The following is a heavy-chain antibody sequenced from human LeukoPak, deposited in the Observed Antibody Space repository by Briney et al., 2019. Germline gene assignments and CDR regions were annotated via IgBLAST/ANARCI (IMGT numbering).Heavy chain of an antibody. CDR3: AREVLRSYYDSSGYSDAFDI. D-gene: IGHD3-22*01. Sequence: SETLSLTCTVSGGSISSGSYYWSWIRQPAGKGLEWIGRIYTSGSTNYNPSLKSRVTISVDTSKNQFSLKLSSVTAADTAVYYCAREVLRSYYDSSGYSDAFDIWGQGTMVTVSS. CDR2: IYTSGST. J-gene: IGHJ3*02. CDR1: GGSISSGSYY. V-gene: IGHV4-61*02.